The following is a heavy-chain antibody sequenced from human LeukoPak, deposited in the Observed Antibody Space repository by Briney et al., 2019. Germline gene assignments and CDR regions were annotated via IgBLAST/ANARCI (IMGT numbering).Heavy chain of an antibody. J-gene: IGHJ4*02. CDR1: GASSDSMRYSY. V-gene: IGHV4-4*07. CDR2: IQPGGST. Sequence: SETLSLTCTVSGASSDSMRYSYWSWIRQPAGKGLEWMGRIQPGGSTNDNPSLKSRLTMSLDTSKSQFSLRLSSVTAADTAVYYCARALHYYDSSGYHTPPFDYWGQGTLVTVSS. D-gene: IGHD3-22*01. CDR3: ARALHYYDSSGYHTPPFDY.